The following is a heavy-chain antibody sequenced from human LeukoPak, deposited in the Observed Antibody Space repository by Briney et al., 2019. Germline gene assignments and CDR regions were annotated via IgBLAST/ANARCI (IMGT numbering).Heavy chain of an antibody. CDR2: ISYSGST. V-gene: IGHV4-39*07. D-gene: IGHD3-22*01. CDR1: GGSISSTNYY. CDR3: ATRGDYDLDY. J-gene: IGHJ4*02. Sequence: PSETLSLTCPVSGGSISSTNYYWGWLRQPPGKGLEWIGSISYSGSTYYNPSLKSRVTIAVDTSKNQFSLKVTSVTAADTAVYYCATRGDYDLDYWGQGTLVTVSS.